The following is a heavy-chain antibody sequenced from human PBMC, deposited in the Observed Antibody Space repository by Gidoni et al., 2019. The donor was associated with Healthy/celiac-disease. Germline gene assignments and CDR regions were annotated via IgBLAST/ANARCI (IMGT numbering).Heavy chain of an antibody. J-gene: IGHJ4*02. CDR2: ISDDGVNK. V-gene: IGHV3-30-3*01. CDR1: GFTFRSSG. D-gene: IGHD2-15*01. CDR3: ARGCSGGSCYSENFDY. Sequence: QVQLVASGGGVVQPGRSLRLCCAASGFTFRSSGMHWVRQAPGKGLEWVAVISDDGVNKYYAYSVKGRFTISRDNSKNTLYLKINSLRAEDTAVYYCARGCSGGSCYSENFDYWGQGTLVTVSS.